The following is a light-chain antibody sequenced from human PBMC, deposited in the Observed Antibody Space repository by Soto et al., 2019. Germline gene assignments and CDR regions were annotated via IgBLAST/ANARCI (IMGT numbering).Light chain of an antibody. CDR2: EAS. CDR3: QQYNSYPLT. V-gene: IGKV1-5*03. Sequence: DIPMTQSPPTLSASVGDRVTITCRASQSINSWLAWYQQKPGKAPNVLIYEASSLESGVPSRFSGSRSGTEFTLTISSLQPDDFATYYCQQYNSYPLTFGGGTKVEIK. J-gene: IGKJ4*01. CDR1: QSINSW.